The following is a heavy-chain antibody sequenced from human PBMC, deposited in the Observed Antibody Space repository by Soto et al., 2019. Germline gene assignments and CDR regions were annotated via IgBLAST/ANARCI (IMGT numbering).Heavy chain of an antibody. Sequence: QVQLVQSGAEVKKPGSSVKVSCKASGGTFSSYAISWVRQAPGQGLEWMGGIIPIFGTANYAQKFQGRVTSPAAESTSTAYMERRSLRSEDTAVYYCAAGRSRCWYFVFDYWGQGTLVTVSS. CDR1: GGTFSSYA. D-gene: IGHD6-13*01. CDR3: AAGRSRCWYFVFDY. CDR2: IIPIFGTA. J-gene: IGHJ4*02. V-gene: IGHV1-69*12.